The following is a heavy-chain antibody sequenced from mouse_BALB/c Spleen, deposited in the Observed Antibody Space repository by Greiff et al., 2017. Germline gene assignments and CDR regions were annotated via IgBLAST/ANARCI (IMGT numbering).Heavy chain of an antibody. V-gene: IGHV5-6*01. D-gene: IGHD1-1*01. Sequence: EVQGVESGGDLVKPGGSLKLSCAASGFTFSSYGMSWVRQTPDKRLEWVATISSGGSYTYYPDSVKGRFTLSRDNAKNTLYLQMSSLKSEDTAMYYCASHHNYYGSSYYAMDYWGQGTSVTVSS. CDR2: ISSGGSYT. CDR3: ASHHNYYGSSYYAMDY. J-gene: IGHJ4*01. CDR1: GFTFSSYG.